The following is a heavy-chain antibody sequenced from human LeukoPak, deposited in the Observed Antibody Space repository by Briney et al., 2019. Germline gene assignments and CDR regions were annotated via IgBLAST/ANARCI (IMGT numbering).Heavy chain of an antibody. CDR1: GFTFSSSA. CDR3: AAYWSSTSCWEQFDY. D-gene: IGHD2-2*01. V-gene: IGHV3-23*01. J-gene: IGHJ4*02. Sequence: GGSLSLSCAASGFTFSSSAMSWVRQAPGKGLESVPVILGSRGNTYYAHSVTGRLTLSRDNSKNTLYLQMNSLRAEDTAVYYCAAYWSSTSCWEQFDYWGQGTLVTVSS. CDR2: ILGSRGNT.